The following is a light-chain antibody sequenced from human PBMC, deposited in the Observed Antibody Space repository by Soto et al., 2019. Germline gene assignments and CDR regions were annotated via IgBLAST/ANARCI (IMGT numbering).Light chain of an antibody. CDR1: QSISSY. CDR2: AAS. Sequence: DIQMTQSPSSLSASVGDRVTITCRASQSISSYLNWYQQKPGKAPKLLIYAASSLQSGVPSRFSGSGSGTDLTLTIRSLQPEDFATYYCQQSYSTPPFTFGPGTKVDIK. CDR3: QQSYSTPPFT. V-gene: IGKV1-39*01. J-gene: IGKJ3*01.